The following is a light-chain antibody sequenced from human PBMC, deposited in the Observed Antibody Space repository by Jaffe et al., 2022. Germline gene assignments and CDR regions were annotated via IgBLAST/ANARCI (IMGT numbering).Light chain of an antibody. CDR1: QDIRYY. Sequence: DIQMTQSPSSLSASVGDRVTITCQASQDIRYYLNWYQQKPGKAPKLLIYDASNLETGVPSRFSGSGSGTDFSFTISSLHPEDIASYYCQQYYNLPVTFGPGTKVSIK. V-gene: IGKV1-33*01. CDR3: QQYYNLPVT. J-gene: IGKJ3*01. CDR2: DAS.